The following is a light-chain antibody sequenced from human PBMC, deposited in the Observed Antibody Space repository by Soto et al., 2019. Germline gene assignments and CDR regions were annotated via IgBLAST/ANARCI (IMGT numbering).Light chain of an antibody. J-gene: IGKJ5*01. Sequence: IARKQSPSPLILSPGERAELCCLSSQNIISNLAWYQQKPGQAPRLLIYGASTRATGIPARFSGSGSGTEFTLTISSLQSEDFAVYYCQQYNIWPITFGQGTRLEIK. V-gene: IGKV3-15*01. CDR1: QNIISN. CDR2: GAS. CDR3: QQYNIWPIT.